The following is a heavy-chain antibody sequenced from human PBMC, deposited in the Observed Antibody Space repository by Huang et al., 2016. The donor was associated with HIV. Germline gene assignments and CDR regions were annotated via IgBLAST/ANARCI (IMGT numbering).Heavy chain of an antibody. CDR2: SYYSGST. CDR1: GGSVSSGSYY. Sequence: QVQLQESGPGLVKPSETLSLTCTVSGGSVSSGSYYWSWIRQPPGKGLEWIGYSYYSGSTNDNPSLKSRVTISVDTSKNQFSLKLSSVTAADTAVYYCARDGVCIGEVCRMPFDYWGQGTLVTVSS. V-gene: IGHV4-61*01. D-gene: IGHD3-10*01. J-gene: IGHJ4*02. CDR3: ARDGVCIGEVCRMPFDY.